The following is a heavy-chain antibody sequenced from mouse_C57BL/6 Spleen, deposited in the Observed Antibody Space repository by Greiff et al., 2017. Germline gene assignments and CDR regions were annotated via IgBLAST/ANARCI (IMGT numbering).Heavy chain of an antibody. V-gene: IGHV1-64*01. CDR3: ARGYDDYYVGY. D-gene: IGHD2-3*01. CDR1: GYTFTSYW. CDR2: IHPNSGST. J-gene: IGHJ2*01. Sequence: QVHVKQSGAELVKPGASVKLSCKASGYTFTSYWMHWVKQRPGQGLEWIGMIHPNSGSTNYNEKFKSKATLTVDKSSSTAYMQLSSLTSEDSAVYYCARGYDDYYVGYWGQGTTLTVSA.